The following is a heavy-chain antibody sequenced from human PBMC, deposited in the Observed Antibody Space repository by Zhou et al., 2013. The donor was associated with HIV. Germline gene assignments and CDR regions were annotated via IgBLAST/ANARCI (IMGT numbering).Heavy chain of an antibody. D-gene: IGHD1-1*01. CDR3: ARNLGTTLQLENGGDNY. CDR1: GYTFTGYY. Sequence: QVQLLQSGAEVRKPGASVKLSCKASGYTFTGYYLHWVRQAPGQGLEWMGWINPNTGDTNSEQKFQGRVTMTRDTSISTAYMDLNRLRSDDTAVYYCARNLGTTLQLENGGDNYWGQGTLVTVSS. J-gene: IGHJ4*02. CDR2: INPNTGDT. V-gene: IGHV1-2*02.